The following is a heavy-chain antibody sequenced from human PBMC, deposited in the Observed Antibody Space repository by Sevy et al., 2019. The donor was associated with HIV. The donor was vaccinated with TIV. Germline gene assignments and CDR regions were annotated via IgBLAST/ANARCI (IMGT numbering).Heavy chain of an antibody. CDR3: ARDRFLAWSHDYYGMDV. V-gene: IGHV7-4-1*02. Sequence: ASVKVSCKASGYKLTNYDINWVRQAPGQGLQWLGRINTDTGGPTYVPGFAGRFVFSWDRSVNTAHLQISSLKPEDTAVYYCARDRFLAWSHDYYGMDVWGQRTTVTVSS. CDR2: INTDTGGP. D-gene: IGHD3-3*01. CDR1: GYKLTNYD. J-gene: IGHJ6*02.